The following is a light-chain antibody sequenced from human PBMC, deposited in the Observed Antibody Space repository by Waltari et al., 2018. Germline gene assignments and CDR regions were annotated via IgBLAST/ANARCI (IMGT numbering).Light chain of an antibody. CDR3: QQYGNSPLT. V-gene: IGKV3-20*01. CDR1: QSVSNNY. CDR2: GAS. Sequence: EIVLTQSPGILSLSPGDTATLSCRASQSVSNNYLAWYQQKPGQAPRLLIYGASSRATGIPYRFSGGGSGTDFTLTISRLEPEDFAVYFCQQYGNSPLTFGGGTEVEIE. J-gene: IGKJ4*01.